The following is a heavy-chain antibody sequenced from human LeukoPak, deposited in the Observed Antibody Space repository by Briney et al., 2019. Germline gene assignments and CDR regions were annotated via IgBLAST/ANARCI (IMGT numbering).Heavy chain of an antibody. V-gene: IGHV1-18*01. CDR2: ISAYNGNT. J-gene: IGHJ6*02. CDR3: ARDPGIVLMVYAPSYYYGMDV. Sequence: ASVKVSCKASGYTFTSYGISWVRLAPGQGLEWMGWISAYNGNTNYAQKLQGRVTMTTDTSTSTAYMELRSLRSDDTAVYYCARDPGIVLMVYAPSYYYGMDVWGQGTTVTVSS. D-gene: IGHD2-8*01. CDR1: GYTFTSYG.